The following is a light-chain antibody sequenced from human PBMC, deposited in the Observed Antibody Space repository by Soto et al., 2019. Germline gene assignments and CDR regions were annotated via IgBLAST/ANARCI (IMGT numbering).Light chain of an antibody. V-gene: IGLV2-23*01. J-gene: IGLJ1*01. Sequence: QSVLTQPASLSGSPGQSITISCTGTSSDIGAYDYVSWFQQHPGKAPKLMISEDIKRPSGISNRFSGSKSGNTASLTISGLQAEDDADYFCCSYAGRSTPYVFGTGTKVTVL. CDR1: SSDIGAYDY. CDR3: CSYAGRSTPYV. CDR2: EDI.